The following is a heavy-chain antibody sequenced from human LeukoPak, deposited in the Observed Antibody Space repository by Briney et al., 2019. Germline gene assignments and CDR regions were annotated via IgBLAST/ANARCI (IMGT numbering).Heavy chain of an antibody. J-gene: IGHJ4*02. Sequence: GGSLRLSCAASGFTFSSYWMSWVRQAPGKGLEWVANIKQDGSEKYYVDSVKGRFTISRDNAKNSLYLQMNSPRAEDTAVYYCARDVATMVRGVLDYWGQGTLVTVSS. D-gene: IGHD3-10*01. V-gene: IGHV3-7*01. CDR2: IKQDGSEK. CDR1: GFTFSSYW. CDR3: ARDVATMVRGVLDY.